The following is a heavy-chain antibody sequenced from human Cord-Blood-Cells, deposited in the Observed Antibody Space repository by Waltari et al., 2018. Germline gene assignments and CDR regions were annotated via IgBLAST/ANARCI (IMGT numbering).Heavy chain of an antibody. D-gene: IGHD5-18*01. V-gene: IGHV3-53*01. Sequence: EVQLGESGGGLIQPGGSLRPSWAASGFPVSSNYMGWFRQAPGKGLEWVSVIYSGGSTYYADSVKGRFTISRDNSKNTLYLQMNSLRAEDTAVYYCARKYSYGYYFDYWGQGTLVTVSS. CDR1: GFPVSSNY. CDR3: ARKYSYGYYFDY. CDR2: IYSGGST. J-gene: IGHJ4*02.